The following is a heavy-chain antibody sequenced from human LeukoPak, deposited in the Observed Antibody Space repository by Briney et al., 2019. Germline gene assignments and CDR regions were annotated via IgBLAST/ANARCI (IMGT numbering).Heavy chain of an antibody. V-gene: IGHV4-4*07. D-gene: IGHD1-7*01. CDR1: GGSISSYY. Sequence: SETLSLTCTVSGGSISSYYWSWIRQPAGKGLEWIGRIYTSGSTNYNPSLKRRVTMSVDTSKNQFSLKLSSVTAADTAVYYCARALSAGITGTNYNWFDPWGQGTLVTVSS. CDR2: IYTSGST. J-gene: IGHJ5*02. CDR3: ARALSAGITGTNYNWFDP.